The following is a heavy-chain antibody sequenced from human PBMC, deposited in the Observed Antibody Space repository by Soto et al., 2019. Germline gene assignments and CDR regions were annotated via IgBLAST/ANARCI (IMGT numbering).Heavy chain of an antibody. Sequence: PGGSLRLSCAAYGFTFSIYTMNWVRQSPGKGLEWVSGIYGNGEGTYYADSMKGRFTVSRDNSRNTLYLDINNLRVEDTAVYYCVKDRIPDSRWNFDYWGQGTPVTVSS. D-gene: IGHD6-13*01. V-gene: IGHV3-23*01. CDR3: VKDRIPDSRWNFDY. CDR2: IYGNGEGT. CDR1: GFTFSIYT. J-gene: IGHJ4*02.